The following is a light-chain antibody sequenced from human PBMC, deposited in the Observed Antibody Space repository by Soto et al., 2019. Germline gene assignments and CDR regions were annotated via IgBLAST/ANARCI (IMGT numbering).Light chain of an antibody. J-gene: IGKJ1*01. CDR2: KAS. CDR1: QSISSW. Sequence: DILMTQSPSTLSASVGDRVTITCRASQSISSWLAWYQQKPGKAPKLLIYKASSLESGVPSRFSGSGSGTEFTLTISSLQHDDFATYYCQQYNSHSTFGQGTKVEIK. V-gene: IGKV1-5*03. CDR3: QQYNSHST.